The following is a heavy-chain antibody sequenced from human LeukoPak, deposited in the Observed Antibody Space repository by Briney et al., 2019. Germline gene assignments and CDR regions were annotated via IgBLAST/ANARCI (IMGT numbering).Heavy chain of an antibody. CDR3: ARGIPGYFGTSGYYYEY. V-gene: IGHV4-39*07. Sequence: SETLSLTCTVSGGSISSSSYYWGWIRQPPGKGLEWIGSIYYSGSTYYNPSLKSRVTISVDTSKNQFSLKLSSVSAADTAVYYCARGIPGYFGTSGYYYEYWGQGTLVTVSS. J-gene: IGHJ4*02. CDR2: IYYSGST. CDR1: GGSISSSSYY. D-gene: IGHD3-22*01.